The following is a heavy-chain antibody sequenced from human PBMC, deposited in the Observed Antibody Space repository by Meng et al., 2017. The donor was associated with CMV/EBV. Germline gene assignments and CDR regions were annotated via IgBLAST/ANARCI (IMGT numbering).Heavy chain of an antibody. J-gene: IGHJ5*02. CDR1: FTSSS. CDR3: ARDSKRIAAAGKRLNWFDP. D-gene: IGHD6-13*01. Sequence: FTSSSLHWVRQAPGHGLEWMGIINPSGGSTSYAQKFQGRVTMTRDTSTSTVYMELSSLRSEDTAVYYCARDSKRIAAAGKRLNWFDPWGQGTLVTVSS. V-gene: IGHV1-46*01. CDR2: INPSGGST.